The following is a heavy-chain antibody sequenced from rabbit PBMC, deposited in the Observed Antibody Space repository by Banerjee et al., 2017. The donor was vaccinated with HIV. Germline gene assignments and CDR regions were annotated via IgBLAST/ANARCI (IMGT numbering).Heavy chain of an antibody. CDR1: GFSFSNSDW. CDR3: AGGARGYFNL. V-gene: IGHV1S40*01. J-gene: IGHJ4*01. Sequence: QSLEESGGDLVKPGASLTLTCTASGFSFSNSDWICWVRQAPGKGLEWTACIYAGSSGRTDYAGWAKGRFTISKPSSTSVTLQMPSLTAADTATYFCAGGARGYFNLWGPGT. D-gene: IGHD3-1*01. CDR2: IYAGSSGRT.